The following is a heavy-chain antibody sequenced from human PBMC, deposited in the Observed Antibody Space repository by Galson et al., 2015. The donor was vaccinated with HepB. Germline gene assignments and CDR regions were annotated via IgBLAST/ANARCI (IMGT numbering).Heavy chain of an antibody. V-gene: IGHV3-74*01. CDR3: ARYNWNDDHFDY. J-gene: IGHJ4*02. Sequence: SLRLSCAASGFTFSHYWMHWVRQAPEKGLVWVSRINRDGRSTSYADSVKGRFTISRDNAKNTLYLQMNSLRAEDTAVYYCARYNWNDDHFDYWGQGTLVIVSS. CDR1: GFTFSHYW. CDR2: INRDGRST. D-gene: IGHD1-20*01.